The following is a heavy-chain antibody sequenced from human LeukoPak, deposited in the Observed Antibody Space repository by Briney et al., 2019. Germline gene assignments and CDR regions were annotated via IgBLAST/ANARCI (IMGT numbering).Heavy chain of an antibody. V-gene: IGHV3-7*01. Sequence: GGSLRLSCAASEFTFSGYWMSWVRQAPGKGLEWVANIKQDGSERNYVDSVKGRFTISRDNAKNSLYLQMNSLRAEDTAVYYCARDGGWYRDYWGQGTLVTVSS. CDR2: IKQDGSER. CDR1: EFTFSGYW. D-gene: IGHD6-19*01. CDR3: ARDGGWYRDY. J-gene: IGHJ4*02.